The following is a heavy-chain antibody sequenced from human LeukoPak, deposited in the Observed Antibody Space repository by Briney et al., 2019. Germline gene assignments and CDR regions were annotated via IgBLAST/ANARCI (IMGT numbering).Heavy chain of an antibody. J-gene: IGHJ6*02. Sequence: GGSLRLSCAASGFTFSSYSMNWVRQAPGKGLEWVSSISSSSSYIYYADSVKGRFTISRDNAKNSLYLQMNSLRAEGTAVYYCARDYCSSTSCYTYYYYYGMDVWGQGTTVTVSS. CDR2: ISSSSSYI. CDR3: ARDYCSSTSCYTYYYYYGMDV. CDR1: GFTFSSYS. V-gene: IGHV3-21*01. D-gene: IGHD2-2*02.